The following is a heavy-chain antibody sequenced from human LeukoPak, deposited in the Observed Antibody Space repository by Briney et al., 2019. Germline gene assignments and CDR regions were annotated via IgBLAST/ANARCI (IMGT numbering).Heavy chain of an antibody. CDR2: INHSGSI. Sequence: AETLSLTCAVYGGSFSGYYWSWLRQPPGKGLEWIGEINHSGSINYNPSLKSRVTISVDTSKNQFSLKLSSVTAADTAVYYCARRKSDRSSWFPGISNYFDYWGQGALVTVAS. CDR1: GGSFSGYY. J-gene: IGHJ4*02. CDR3: ARRKSDRSSWFPGISNYFDY. D-gene: IGHD6-13*01. V-gene: IGHV4-34*01.